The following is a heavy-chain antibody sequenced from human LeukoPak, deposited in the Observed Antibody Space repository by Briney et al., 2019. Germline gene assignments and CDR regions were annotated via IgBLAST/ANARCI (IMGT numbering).Heavy chain of an antibody. J-gene: IGHJ4*02. CDR3: ARVDGKGRAGLFPTFDY. CDR2: ISYDGSNK. D-gene: IGHD6-13*01. V-gene: IGHV3-30*01. Sequence: PGGSLRLSCAASGFTFSSYAMHWVRQAPGKGLEWVAVISYDGSNKYYADSVKGRFTISRDNSKNTLYLQMNSLRAEDTAVYYCARVDGKGRAGLFPTFDYWAQGTLVSVSS. CDR1: GFTFSSYA.